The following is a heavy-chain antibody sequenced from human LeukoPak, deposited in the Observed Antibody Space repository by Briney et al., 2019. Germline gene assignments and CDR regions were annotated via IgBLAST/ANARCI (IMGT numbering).Heavy chain of an antibody. Sequence: GGSLRLSCAASGFTFSSYSMNWVRQAPGKGLEWVSYISSSSSTIYYADSVKGRFTISRDNAKNSLYLQMNSLRAEDTAVYYCARDGAPSYYYGSGSYYGGDLFDYWGQGTLVTVSS. V-gene: IGHV3-48*04. CDR2: ISSSSSTI. D-gene: IGHD3-10*01. CDR3: ARDGAPSYYYGSGSYYGGDLFDY. J-gene: IGHJ4*02. CDR1: GFTFSSYS.